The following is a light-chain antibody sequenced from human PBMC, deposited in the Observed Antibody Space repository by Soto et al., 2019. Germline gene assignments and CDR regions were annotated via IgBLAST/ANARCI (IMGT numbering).Light chain of an antibody. CDR3: CSYAGSDFVV. Sequence: QSVLTQPASVSGSPGQSITISCTGTNSDIGTSDLVSWYQQHPGKAPKLILFEGSKLPSGVSDRFSGSKSGNTASLTISGLQTDDEAFYHCCSYAGSDFVVFGGGTKLTVL. V-gene: IGLV2-23*01. CDR2: EGS. CDR1: NSDIGTSDL. J-gene: IGLJ2*01.